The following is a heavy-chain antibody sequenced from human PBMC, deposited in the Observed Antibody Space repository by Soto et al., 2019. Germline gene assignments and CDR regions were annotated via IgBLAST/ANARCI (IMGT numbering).Heavy chain of an antibody. CDR3: ARGGDVYHEYFYY. J-gene: IGHJ4*02. D-gene: IGHD2-2*01. CDR1: GFTFSSYG. Sequence: QVQLVESGGGVVQPGRSLRLSCAASGFTFSSYGMHWVRQAPGKGLEWVAVIWYDGSNKYYADSVKGRFTISRDNSKNTLYLQMNSLRAEDTAVYYCARGGDVYHEYFYYWGQGTLVTVSS. CDR2: IWYDGSNK. V-gene: IGHV3-33*01.